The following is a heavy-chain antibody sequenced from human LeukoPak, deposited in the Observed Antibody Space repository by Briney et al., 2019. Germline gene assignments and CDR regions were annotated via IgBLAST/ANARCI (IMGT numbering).Heavy chain of an antibody. CDR3: GIKRIRGNPFDY. CDR2: SHPGIGGA. D-gene: IGHD3-10*01. J-gene: IGHJ4*02. Sequence: GASAKVSSKASGGTSNSYAISGGPHAPGQGLERMGWSHPGIGGAGYALKFQGRVTMTGDTSISTAYMQLTRLTSDDAAVYYCGIKRIRGNPFDYWGQGTLVTVSS. CDR1: GGTSNSYA. V-gene: IGHV1-2*02.